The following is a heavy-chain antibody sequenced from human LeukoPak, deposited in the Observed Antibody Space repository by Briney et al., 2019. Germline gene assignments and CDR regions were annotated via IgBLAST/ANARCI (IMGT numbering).Heavy chain of an antibody. CDR1: GYTFTSYD. D-gene: IGHD2-2*02. CDR2: MNPNSGNT. V-gene: IGHV1-8*01. CDR3: ARGPGYCSSTSCYTVWFDP. J-gene: IGHJ5*02. Sequence: ATVKVSCKASGYTFTSYDINWVRQATGQGLEWMGWMNPNSGNTGYAQKFQGRVTMTRNTSISTAYMELSSLRSEDTAVYYCARGPGYCSSTSCYTVWFDPWGQGTLVTVSS.